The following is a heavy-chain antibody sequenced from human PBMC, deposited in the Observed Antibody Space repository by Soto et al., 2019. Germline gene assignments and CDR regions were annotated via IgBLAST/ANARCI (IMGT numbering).Heavy chain of an antibody. D-gene: IGHD2-2*01. CDR2: IWYDGSNK. V-gene: IGHV3-33*01. CDR1: GYTFSSYG. J-gene: IGHJ5*02. Sequence: PGGSLRLSCAASGYTFSSYGMHWVRQAPGKGLEWVAVIWYDGSNKYYADSVKGRFTISRDNSKNTLYLQMNSLRAEDTAVYYCARDSGLTRGYCSSTSCYGDWFDPRGQGTLVTVSS. CDR3: ARDSGLTRGYCSSTSCYGDWFDP.